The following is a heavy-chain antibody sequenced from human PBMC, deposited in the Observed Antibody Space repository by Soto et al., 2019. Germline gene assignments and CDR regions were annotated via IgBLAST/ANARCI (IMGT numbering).Heavy chain of an antibody. J-gene: IGHJ5*02. V-gene: IGHV4-38-2*02. D-gene: IGHD3-16*01. CDR3: ARDSSPKVYDYVWGSPKPYNWFDP. CDR2: IYHSGST. CDR1: GYSISSGYY. Sequence: SETLSFTCTVSGYSISSGYYWGWIRQPPGKGLEWIGSIYHSGSTYYNPSLKSRVTISVDTSKNQFSLKLSSVTAADTAVYYCARDSSPKVYDYVWGSPKPYNWFDPWGQGTLVTVSS.